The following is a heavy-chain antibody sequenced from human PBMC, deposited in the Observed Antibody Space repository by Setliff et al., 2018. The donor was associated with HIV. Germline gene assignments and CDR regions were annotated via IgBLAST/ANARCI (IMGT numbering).Heavy chain of an antibody. V-gene: IGHV4-34*01. D-gene: IGHD3-22*01. CDR2: INHRGRT. Sequence: SETLSLTCAVYGGSLSGYYWSWIRQAPGKGLEWIGEINHRGRTRYNPSLKSRVTISVETSKNQFSLRVNSVTAADTAFYYCARRVVITTGSYYFDYWGQGTLVTVSS. J-gene: IGHJ4*02. CDR1: GGSLSGYY. CDR3: ARRVVITTGSYYFDY.